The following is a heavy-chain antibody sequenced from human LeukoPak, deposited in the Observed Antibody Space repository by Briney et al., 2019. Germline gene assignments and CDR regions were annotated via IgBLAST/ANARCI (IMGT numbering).Heavy chain of an antibody. CDR3: ARGIERLPNGAFDI. Sequence: SETLSLTCTVSGGSISSYYWSWIRQPPGKGLEWIGYIYYSGSTNYNPSLKSRVTISVDRSKNQFSLKLSSVTAADTAVYYCARGIERLPNGAFDIWGQGTMVTVSS. CDR2: IYYSGST. CDR1: GGSISSYY. D-gene: IGHD2-21*02. J-gene: IGHJ3*02. V-gene: IGHV4-59*12.